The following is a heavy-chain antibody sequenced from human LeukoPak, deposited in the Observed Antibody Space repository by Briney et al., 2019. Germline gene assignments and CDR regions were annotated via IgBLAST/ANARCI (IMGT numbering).Heavy chain of an antibody. Sequence: GASVKVSCKASGYTFTSYGISWVRQAPGQGLEWMGWISDYNGNTNYAQNLQGRVTMTTDTSTSTAYMELRGLRSDDTAVYYCASGTGYSSGWYDYFDYWGQGTLVTVSS. CDR1: GYTFTSYG. CDR3: ASGTGYSSGWYDYFDY. J-gene: IGHJ4*02. CDR2: ISDYNGNT. D-gene: IGHD6-19*01. V-gene: IGHV1-18*04.